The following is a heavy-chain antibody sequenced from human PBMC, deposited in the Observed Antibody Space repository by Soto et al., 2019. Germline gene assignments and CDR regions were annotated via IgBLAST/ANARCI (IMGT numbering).Heavy chain of an antibody. V-gene: IGHV4-39*01. Sequence: SETLSLTCTVSGDSISNKNYHWGWTRQPPGKGLEWIGTAYSNGHTYHNPSLKSRLAMAVDTSKNQFSLSLISVTAADTAVYFCASLTNGRPGDPWGQGTLVTVSS. D-gene: IGHD2-8*01. CDR3: ASLTNGRPGDP. CDR1: GDSISNKNYH. CDR2: AYSNGHT. J-gene: IGHJ5*02.